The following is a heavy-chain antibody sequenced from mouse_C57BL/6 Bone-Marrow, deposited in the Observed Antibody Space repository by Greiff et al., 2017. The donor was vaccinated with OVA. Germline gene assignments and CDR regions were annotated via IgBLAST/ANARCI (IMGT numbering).Heavy chain of an antibody. CDR1: GFTFTDYY. CDR3: ARRHHYYGSSYWCFDV. CDR2: VYPYNGGT. Sequence: EVQLQQSGPVLVKPGPSVKISCKASGFTFTDYYMHWVKQSHGKSLEWIGLVYPYNGGTSYNQKFKGKATLTVDTSSSTAYMELNSLTSEDSAVYSCARRHHYYGSSYWCFDVWGTGTTVTVSS. V-gene: IGHV1-36*01. J-gene: IGHJ1*03. D-gene: IGHD1-1*01.